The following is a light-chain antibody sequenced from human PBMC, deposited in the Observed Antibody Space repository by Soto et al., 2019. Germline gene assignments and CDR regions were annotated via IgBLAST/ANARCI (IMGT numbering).Light chain of an antibody. CDR3: CSYRSGSAPYYV. V-gene: IGLV3-21*02. J-gene: IGLJ1*01. CDR2: DDR. CDR1: NIGRKS. Sequence: SYELTQPPSVSVAPGQTARITCGGSNIGRKSVHWYQQKPGQAPVVVVYDDRDRPSGIPERFSGSNSGNVASLTISGLQAEDEADYYCCSYRSGSAPYYVFGTGTKLTVL.